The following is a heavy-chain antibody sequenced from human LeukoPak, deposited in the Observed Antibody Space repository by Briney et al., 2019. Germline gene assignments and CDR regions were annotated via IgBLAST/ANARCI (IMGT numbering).Heavy chain of an antibody. CDR3: AKKRIAVAGPDAFDF. CDR2: ISGRGGST. Sequence: GGSLRLSCAASGFTFSSYAMSWVRQAPGKGLEWVSAISGRGGSTYYADSMKGQFTISRDNSKNTLYLQMNSLRAEDTAVYYCAKKRIAVAGPDAFDFWGQGTMVTVSS. D-gene: IGHD6-19*01. V-gene: IGHV3-23*01. J-gene: IGHJ3*01. CDR1: GFTFSSYA.